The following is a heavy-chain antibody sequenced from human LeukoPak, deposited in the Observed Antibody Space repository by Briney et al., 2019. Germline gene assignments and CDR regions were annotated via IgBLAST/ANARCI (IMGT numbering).Heavy chain of an antibody. CDR1: GGSISSYY. CDR2: IHYSGST. CDR3: ARESHYFDY. V-gene: IGHV4-59*01. J-gene: IGHJ4*02. Sequence: SETLSLTCTVSGGSISSYYWSWIRRPPGKGLEWIGYIHYSGSTNYNPSLKSRVTISVDTSKNQFSLKLSSVTAADTAVYYCARESHYFDYWGQGTLVTVSS.